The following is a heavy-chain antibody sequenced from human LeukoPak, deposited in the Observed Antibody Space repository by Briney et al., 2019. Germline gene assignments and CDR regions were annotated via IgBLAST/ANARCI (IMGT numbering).Heavy chain of an antibody. CDR2: IIPILGIA. Sequence: ASVKVSCKASGYTFTGYYMHWVRQAPGQGLEWMGRIIPILGIANYAQKFQGRVTITADKSTSTAYMELSSLRSEDTAVYYCARGGKSSWSTGADAFDIWGQGTMVTVSS. J-gene: IGHJ3*02. D-gene: IGHD6-13*01. CDR3: ARGGKSSWSTGADAFDI. V-gene: IGHV1-69*04. CDR1: GYTFTGYY.